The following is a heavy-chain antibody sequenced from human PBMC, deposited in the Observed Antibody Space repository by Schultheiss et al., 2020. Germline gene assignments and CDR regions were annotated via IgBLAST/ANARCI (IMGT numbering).Heavy chain of an antibody. D-gene: IGHD3-22*01. CDR3: AIYYYDPSLVLHDAFDI. Sequence: SETLSLTCAVYGGSFSGYYWSWIRQPPGKGLEWIGEINHSGSTNYNPSLKSRVTISVDTSKNQFSLRLSSVTAADTAVYYCAIYYYDPSLVLHDAFDIWGQGTMVTVSS. CDR2: INHSGST. J-gene: IGHJ3*02. V-gene: IGHV4-34*01. CDR1: GGSFSGYY.